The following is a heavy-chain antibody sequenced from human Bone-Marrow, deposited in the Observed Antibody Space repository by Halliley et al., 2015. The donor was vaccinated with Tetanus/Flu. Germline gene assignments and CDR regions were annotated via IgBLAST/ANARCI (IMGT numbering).Heavy chain of an antibody. J-gene: IGHJ5*02. D-gene: IGHD3-22*01. V-gene: IGHV4-59*09. CDR3: ARGSSDDGTQTRFDA. CDR2: IHYSGGT. Sequence: WIGCIHYSGGTDYNPSLKRRVTISTDTSKNQLSLQLTSVTAADTAVYFCARGSSDDGTQTRFDAWGQGTLVTVSS.